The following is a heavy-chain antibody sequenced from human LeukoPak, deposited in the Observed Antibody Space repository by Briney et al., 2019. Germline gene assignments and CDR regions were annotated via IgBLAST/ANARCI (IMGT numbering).Heavy chain of an antibody. CDR2: IKQDGSEK. D-gene: IGHD6-19*01. CDR1: GFTFSSYW. V-gene: IGHV3-7*01. CDR3: ARGAGWSIYYYYYMDV. J-gene: IGHJ6*03. Sequence: GGSLRLSCAASGFTFSSYWMSWVRRAPGKGLEWVANIKQDGSEKYYVDSVKGRFTISRDNAKNSLYLQMNSLRAEDTAVYYCARGAGWSIYYYYYMDVWGKGTTVTVSS.